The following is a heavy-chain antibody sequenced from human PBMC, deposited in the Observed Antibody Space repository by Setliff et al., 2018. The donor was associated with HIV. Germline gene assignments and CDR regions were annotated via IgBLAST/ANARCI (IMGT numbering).Heavy chain of an antibody. V-gene: IGHV3-7*01. CDR3: ARDVAVAGTEF. Sequence: LRLSCAASGFTFSNYWMSWVRQAPGKGLEWVAHINQDGSEKNHVDSAKGRFTISRDNARNSLYLQMNSLKADDTAVYYCARDVAVAGTEFWGQGTLVTVSS. CDR1: GFTFSNYW. CDR2: INQDGSEK. D-gene: IGHD6-19*01. J-gene: IGHJ4*02.